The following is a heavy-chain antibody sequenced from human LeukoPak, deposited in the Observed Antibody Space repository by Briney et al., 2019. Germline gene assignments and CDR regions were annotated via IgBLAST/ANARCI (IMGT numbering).Heavy chain of an antibody. Sequence: GGSLRLSCAASGFTFSSYEMNWVRQAPGKGLEWVSYIGSSGKTTIYADSVKGRFTISRDNAKNSLYLQMNSLRAEDTAVYYYAREGIYSGYDSDYWGQGTLVTVSS. J-gene: IGHJ4*02. CDR2: IGSSGKTT. CDR1: GFTFSSYE. V-gene: IGHV3-48*03. CDR3: AREGIYSGYDSDY. D-gene: IGHD5-12*01.